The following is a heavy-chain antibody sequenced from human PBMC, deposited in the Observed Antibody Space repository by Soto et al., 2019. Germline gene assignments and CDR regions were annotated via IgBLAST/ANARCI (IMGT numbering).Heavy chain of an antibody. V-gene: IGHV2-5*02. J-gene: IGHJ4*02. D-gene: IGHD2-8*01. CDR2: IYWDDDK. CDR1: GLSLSTSGVG. Sequence: QITLKESGPTLVKPTQTLTLTCTFSGLSLSTSGVGVGWIRQPPGKALEWLALIYWDDDKRYTLSLRSRLTITKDTSKNQVVLTMTNMDPVDTATYYCALSKGYCTNGVCYFDYWGQGTLVTVSS. CDR3: ALSKGYCTNGVCYFDY.